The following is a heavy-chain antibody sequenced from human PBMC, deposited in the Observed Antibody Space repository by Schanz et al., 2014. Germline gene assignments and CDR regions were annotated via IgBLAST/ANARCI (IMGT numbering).Heavy chain of an antibody. J-gene: IGHJ4*02. CDR2: ISDSGTYT. CDR3: ARIGGSVFDY. Sequence: QVQLVESGGGVVQPGRSLRLSCAASGFVFGDYYMTWIRQAPGKGLEWLSYISDSGTYTNYADSVKGRFTISRDNAKNSLYLEMNSLRAEDTAVYYCARIGGSVFDYWAQGTLVTVSS. CDR1: GFVFGDYY. V-gene: IGHV3-11*05. D-gene: IGHD3-10*01.